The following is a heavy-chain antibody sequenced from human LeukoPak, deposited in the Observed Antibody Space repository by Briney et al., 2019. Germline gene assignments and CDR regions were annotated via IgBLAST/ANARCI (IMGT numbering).Heavy chain of an antibody. CDR2: ITSTSIYR. CDR1: GFTFSNYN. D-gene: IGHD4-11*01. V-gene: IGHV3-21*01. J-gene: IGHJ6*03. Sequence: GGSLRLSCAASGFTFSNYNMNWVRQAPGKGLEWVSSITSTSIYRYYADSVKGRFTISRDNAKKSLYLQTNSLRAGDTAVYYCAKTTITPPYYMDVWGKGTTVTVSS. CDR3: AKTTITPPYYMDV.